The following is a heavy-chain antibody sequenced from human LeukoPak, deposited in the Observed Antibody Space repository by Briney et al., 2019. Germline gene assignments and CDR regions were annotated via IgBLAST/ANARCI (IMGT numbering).Heavy chain of an antibody. Sequence: SETLSLTCTVSGGSISSYYWSWMRQPAGKGLEWIGRIYTSGSTNYNPSLKSRVTMSLDTSKNQFSLKLSSVTAADTAVYYCARDRFSGSHAIDAFYIWGQGTMVTVSS. V-gene: IGHV4-4*07. J-gene: IGHJ3*02. CDR1: GGSISSYY. CDR3: ARDRFSGSHAIDAFYI. D-gene: IGHD1-26*01. CDR2: IYTSGST.